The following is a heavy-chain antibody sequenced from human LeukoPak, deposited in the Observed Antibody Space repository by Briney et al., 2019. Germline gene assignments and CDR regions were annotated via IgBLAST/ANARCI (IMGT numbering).Heavy chain of an antibody. Sequence: GRSLRLSCAASGFTFSSYGMHWVRQAPGKGLEWVGHVRSETDGATTDYAAPVKGRFTISRDDSKNALYLQMNSLKTEDTAVYYCTTAAFHWGQGTLVTVSS. J-gene: IGHJ1*01. V-gene: IGHV3-15*01. D-gene: IGHD6-25*01. CDR1: GFTFSSYG. CDR3: TTAAFH. CDR2: VRSETDGATT.